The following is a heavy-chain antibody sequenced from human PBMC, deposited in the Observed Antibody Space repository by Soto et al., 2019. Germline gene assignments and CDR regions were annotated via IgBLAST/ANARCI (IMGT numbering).Heavy chain of an antibody. D-gene: IGHD6-25*01. CDR2: VYHSGRT. Sequence: QVQLQESGPGLVKPSETLSLTCTVSGASISSHFWTWIRQPPGKGLEWIGYVYHSGRTNYNPSLKSRVTMSVDTSKDQFSLRLSSLTAADTAVYYWARSLSSGFVDYWGQGTLVIVSS. CDR3: ARSLSSGFVDY. V-gene: IGHV4-59*11. J-gene: IGHJ4*02. CDR1: GASISSHF.